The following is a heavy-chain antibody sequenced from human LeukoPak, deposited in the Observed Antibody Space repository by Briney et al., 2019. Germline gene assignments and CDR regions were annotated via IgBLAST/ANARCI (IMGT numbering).Heavy chain of an antibody. J-gene: IGHJ4*02. CDR2: IYYSGST. D-gene: IGHD5-12*01. Sequence: PSETLSLTCTVSGGSISSYYWSWIRQPPGKGLEWIGYIYYSGSTNYNTSLKSRVTISVDTSKNQFSLKLSSVTAADTAVYYCARGDSGYDWVDYWGQGTLVTVSS. V-gene: IGHV4-59*01. CDR1: GGSISSYY. CDR3: ARGDSGYDWVDY.